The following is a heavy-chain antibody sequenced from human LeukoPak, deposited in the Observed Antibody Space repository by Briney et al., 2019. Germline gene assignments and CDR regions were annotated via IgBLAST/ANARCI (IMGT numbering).Heavy chain of an antibody. CDR1: GGSIRSSSYY. J-gene: IGHJ4*02. V-gene: IGHV4-39*01. CDR3: ARQVVAVAGTGYFDY. D-gene: IGHD6-19*01. Sequence: SESLSLTCTVSGGSIRSSSYYWGWIRQPPGKGLEWIGSIYYSGSTYYNATLKSRGTISVDTSKNQFSLKLNSVTAADTAVYFCARQVVAVAGTGYFDYWGQGTLVTVSS. CDR2: IYYSGST.